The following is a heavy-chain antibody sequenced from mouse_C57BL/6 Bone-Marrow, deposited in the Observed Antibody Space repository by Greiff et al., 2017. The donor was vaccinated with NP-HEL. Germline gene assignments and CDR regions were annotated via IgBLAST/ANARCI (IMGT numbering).Heavy chain of an antibody. J-gene: IGHJ2*01. CDR1: GFTFSDYY. CDR3: ARHDGYYVDY. Sequence: EVKVVESGGGLVQPGGSLKLSCAASGFTFSDYYMYWVRQTPEKRLEWVAYISNGGGSTYYPDTVQGRFTISRDNAKNTLYLQMSRLKSEDTAMYYCARHDGYYVDYWGQGTTLTVSS. D-gene: IGHD2-3*01. CDR2: ISNGGGST. V-gene: IGHV5-12*01.